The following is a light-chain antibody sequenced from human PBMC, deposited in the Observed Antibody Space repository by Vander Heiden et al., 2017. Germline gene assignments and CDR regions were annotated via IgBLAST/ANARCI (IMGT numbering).Light chain of an antibody. Sequence: PATMSVSQGERATLSCRASKSVSSNLAWYQQKPGQAPRLLIYGASTRATGSPARFSGSGSGTEFTLTISSLQSEDFAVYYCQQYNNWPPLTFGGGTKVEIK. CDR3: QQYNNWPPLT. CDR1: KSVSSN. CDR2: GAS. V-gene: IGKV3-15*01. J-gene: IGKJ4*01.